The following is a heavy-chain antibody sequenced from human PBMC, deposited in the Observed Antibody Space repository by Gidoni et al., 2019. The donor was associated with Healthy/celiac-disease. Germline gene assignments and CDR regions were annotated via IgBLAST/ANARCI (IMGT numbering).Heavy chain of an antibody. Sequence: QVQLVQSGAEVKKPGSSVKVSCKASGGTFSSYAISWVRQAPGQGLEWMGGIIPIFGTANYAQKFQGRVTITADESTSTAYMELSSLRSEDTAVYYCARGHYGDYGYYYYYGMDVWGQGTTVTVSS. D-gene: IGHD4-17*01. CDR3: ARGHYGDYGYYYYYGMDV. J-gene: IGHJ6*02. V-gene: IGHV1-69*01. CDR1: GGTFSSYA. CDR2: IIPIFGTA.